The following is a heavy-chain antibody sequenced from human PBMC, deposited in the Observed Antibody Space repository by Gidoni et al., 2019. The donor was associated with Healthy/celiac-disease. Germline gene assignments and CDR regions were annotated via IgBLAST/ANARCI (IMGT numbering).Heavy chain of an antibody. V-gene: IGHV3-30*18. CDR1: GFIFRSCG. Sequence: QVQLVESGGGVVERGRSLRLSCPASGFIFRSCGMHWVRQTPGRGLEWVAVITYDGSNKLYADSVKGRFTIARDNSKNTLYLQVNSLRAEDTALYYCAKGSFHYDSSGIVFWGQGTLVTVSS. CDR2: ITYDGSNK. D-gene: IGHD3-22*01. CDR3: AKGSFHYDSSGIVF. J-gene: IGHJ4*02.